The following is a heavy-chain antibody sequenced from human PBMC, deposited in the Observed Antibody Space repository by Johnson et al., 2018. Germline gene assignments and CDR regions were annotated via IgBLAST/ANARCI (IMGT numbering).Heavy chain of an antibody. CDR3: ARPPGYRDSSGYYA. CDR2: VYSGTST. J-gene: IGHJ1*01. CDR1: GFTVSSNY. Sequence: EVQLLESGGGLIQPGGSLRLSCAASGFTVSSNYMAWARQAPGKGLEWVSVVYSGTSTYYTDSGKGRFQISTDNSKNTLYLQMTSLRAEDTAVYYCARPPGYRDSSGYYAWGQGTLVTVSS. V-gene: IGHV3-53*01. D-gene: IGHD3-22*01.